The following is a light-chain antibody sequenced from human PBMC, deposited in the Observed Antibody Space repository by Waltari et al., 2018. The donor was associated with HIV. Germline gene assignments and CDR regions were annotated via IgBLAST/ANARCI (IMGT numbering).Light chain of an antibody. CDR2: KNN. J-gene: IGLJ3*02. CDR3: ASWDDNLNRWV. Sequence: QSVVTHPPSASGTPGQRVTISCSGSDSNIGRNYVYWYQDLPVTAPKILIYKNNQRSSVVPDRFSGSNADTSASLAISGLRSEDEADYYCASWDDNLNRWVFGGGTKLTVL. V-gene: IGLV1-47*01. CDR1: DSNIGRNY.